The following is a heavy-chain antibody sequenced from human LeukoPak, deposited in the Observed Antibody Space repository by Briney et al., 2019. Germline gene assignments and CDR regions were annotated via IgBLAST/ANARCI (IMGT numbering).Heavy chain of an antibody. CDR2: IYHSGST. CDR3: ARHFTVYWYFDL. V-gene: IGHV4-38-2*01. Sequence: SETLSLTCAVSGYSISSGYYWGWIRQPPGKGLEWIGSIYHSGSTYYNPSLKSRVTISVDTSKNQFSLKQSSVTAADTAVYYCARHFTVYWYFDLWGRGTLVTVSS. CDR1: GYSISSGYY. D-gene: IGHD3-3*02. J-gene: IGHJ2*01.